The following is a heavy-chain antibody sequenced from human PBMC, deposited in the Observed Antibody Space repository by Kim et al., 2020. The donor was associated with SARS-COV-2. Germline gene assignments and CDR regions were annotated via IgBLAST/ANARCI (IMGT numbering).Heavy chain of an antibody. Sequence: SETLSLTCAVYGGSFSGYYWSWIRQPPGKGLEWIGEINHSGSTNYNPSLKSRVTISVDTSKNQFSLKLSSVTAADTAVYYCARERLTMVRGVPGYWGQGTLVTVSS. CDR1: GGSFSGYY. CDR2: INHSGST. CDR3: ARERLTMVRGVPGY. V-gene: IGHV4-34*01. J-gene: IGHJ4*02. D-gene: IGHD3-10*01.